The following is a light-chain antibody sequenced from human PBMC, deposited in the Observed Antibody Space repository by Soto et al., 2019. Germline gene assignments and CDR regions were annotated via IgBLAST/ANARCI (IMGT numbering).Light chain of an antibody. Sequence: EIGLTQSPGTLSLSPGERATFSCRASQSVSSNFVAWFQQKPGQVPRLLIYRASNRATGIPDRFSGSGSGTDFTLTINRLEPEDFAVYYCQQYVSSPFTFGPGTKVDI. CDR2: RAS. V-gene: IGKV3-20*01. CDR1: QSVSSNF. CDR3: QQYVSSPFT. J-gene: IGKJ3*01.